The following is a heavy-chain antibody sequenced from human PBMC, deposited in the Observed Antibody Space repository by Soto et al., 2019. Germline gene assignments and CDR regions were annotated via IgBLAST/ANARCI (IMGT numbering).Heavy chain of an antibody. Sequence: AAVKLCCKASGYTFTTHAMHWVRQAPGQSLEWMGWINGGTGQTKHSQRFQGRVTITRDTSASTAYMELSSLRSEDTAVYYCARGKVMEENYHYYGLDIWGQGSTVTVS. CDR2: INGGTGQT. V-gene: IGHV1-3*01. CDR3: ARGKVMEENYHYYGLDI. J-gene: IGHJ6*02. CDR1: GYTFTTHA. D-gene: IGHD3-16*01.